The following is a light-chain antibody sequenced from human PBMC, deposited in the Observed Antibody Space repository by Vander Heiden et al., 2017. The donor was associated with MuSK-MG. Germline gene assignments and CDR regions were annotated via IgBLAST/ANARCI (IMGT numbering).Light chain of an antibody. J-gene: IGLJ2*01. CDR3: QTWDNRVV. V-gene: IGLV3-1*01. CDR1: SLGCKY. CDR2: QET. Sequence: SYELTQPPSVSVSPGHTAIITCSGDSLGCKYASWYQLKPGQSPLLVIYQETKRPSGIPERFSGSNSGNTATLTISGTQALDEADYYCQTWDNRVVFGGGTKLTVL.